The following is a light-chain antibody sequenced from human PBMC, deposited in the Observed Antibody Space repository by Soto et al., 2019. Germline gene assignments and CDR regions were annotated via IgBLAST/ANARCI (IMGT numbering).Light chain of an antibody. V-gene: IGLV1-51*01. CDR3: GSWDSSLSAYV. CDR1: SSNIGGNS. J-gene: IGLJ1*01. Sequence: QSVMTQPPSVSAAPGQKVTISCSGSSSNIGGNSVSWYQQLPGTAPTLLIYDDNNRPSGIPDRFSGSKSGTSATLGITGFQTGDEADYYCGSWDSSLSAYVFGTGTKVTVL. CDR2: DDN.